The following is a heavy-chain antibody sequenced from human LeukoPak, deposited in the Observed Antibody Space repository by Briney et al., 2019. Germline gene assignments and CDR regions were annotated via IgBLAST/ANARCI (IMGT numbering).Heavy chain of an antibody. CDR2: LNPSSGDP. Sequence: ASVKVSCKASGYTFTAHYIHWARQAPGHGLEWMGRLNPSSGDPNYAQKFQGRVTMTRDTSISTAYMELSRLRSDDTAVYYCARYRSSGYLEYWGQGTLVTVSS. V-gene: IGHV1-2*06. J-gene: IGHJ4*02. CDR1: GYTFTAHY. D-gene: IGHD3-22*01. CDR3: ARYRSSGYLEY.